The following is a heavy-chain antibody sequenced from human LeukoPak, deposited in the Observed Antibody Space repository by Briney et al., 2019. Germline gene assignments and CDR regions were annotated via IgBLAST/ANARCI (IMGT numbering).Heavy chain of an antibody. J-gene: IGHJ5*02. CDR1: GYTFTSYD. V-gene: IGHV1-8*01. CDR3: ARGKVTIFGVVQLKYNWFDP. Sequence: ASVKVSCKASGYTFTSYDINWVRQATGQGLELMGWMNPNSGNTGYAQKFQGRVTMTRNTSISTAYMELSSLRSEDTAVYYCARGKVTIFGVVQLKYNWFDPWGQGTLVTVSS. D-gene: IGHD3-3*01. CDR2: MNPNSGNT.